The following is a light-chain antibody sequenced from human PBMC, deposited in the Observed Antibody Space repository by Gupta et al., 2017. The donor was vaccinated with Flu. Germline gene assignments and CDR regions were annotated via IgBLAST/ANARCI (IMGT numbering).Light chain of an antibody. CDR3: QQSDSTPRS. J-gene: IGKJ2*03. Sequence: DSQMTQSPSSLSASVGDRVTITGRASQSIRSYLNWYQQKPGKAPKLLIYAASSLQSGVPSRFSGSGSGTDFTLTISSLQPEDFATYYFQQSDSTPRSFGQWTKLEIK. V-gene: IGKV1-39*01. CDR2: AAS. CDR1: QSIRSY.